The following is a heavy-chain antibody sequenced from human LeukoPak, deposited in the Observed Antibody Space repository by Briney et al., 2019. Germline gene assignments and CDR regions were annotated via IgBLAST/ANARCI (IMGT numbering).Heavy chain of an antibody. CDR1: GFTFSS. J-gene: IGHJ4*02. CDR2: ISSSSSYI. CDR3: ARADYVWGSYRLFDY. D-gene: IGHD3-16*02. Sequence: GGSLRLSCAASGFTFSSMNWVRQAPGKGLEWVSSISSSSSYIYYADSVQGRFTISRDNAKNSLYLQMNSLRAEDTAVYYCARADYVWGSYRLFDYWGQGTLVTVSS. V-gene: IGHV3-21*01.